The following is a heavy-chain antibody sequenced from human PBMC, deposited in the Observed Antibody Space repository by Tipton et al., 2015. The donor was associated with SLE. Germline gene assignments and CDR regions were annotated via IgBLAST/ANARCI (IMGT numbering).Heavy chain of an antibody. Sequence: SLRLSCAASGFTVGNNYMNWVRQSPGKGLEWVSVIYPGGTTYYAESVKGRFTISRDNSRNTLSLQMNSLRAEDTAVYYCARGGRAGVASLDYWGQGTLVTVSS. J-gene: IGHJ4*02. CDR3: ARGGRAGVASLDY. D-gene: IGHD3-3*01. CDR1: GFTVGNNY. CDR2: IYPGGTT. V-gene: IGHV3-53*01.